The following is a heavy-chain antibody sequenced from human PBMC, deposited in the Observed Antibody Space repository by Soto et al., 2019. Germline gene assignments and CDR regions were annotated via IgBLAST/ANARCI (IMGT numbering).Heavy chain of an antibody. D-gene: IGHD2-2*01. Sequence: QVQLQESGPGLVKPSETLSLTCTVSGGSISSYYWSWIRQPPGKGLEWIGYIYYSGSTNYNPSLTSRVTISVDTSKNQSSLKLSSVTAADTAVYYCARGRGGWFINQLLNAFDIWGQGTMVTVSS. CDR3: ARGRGGWFINQLLNAFDI. CDR2: IYYSGST. J-gene: IGHJ3*02. CDR1: GGSISSYY. V-gene: IGHV4-59*01.